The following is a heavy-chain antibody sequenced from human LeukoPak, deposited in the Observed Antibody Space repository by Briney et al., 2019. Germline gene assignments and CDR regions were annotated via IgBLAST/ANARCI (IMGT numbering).Heavy chain of an antibody. J-gene: IGHJ5*02. CDR3: ARWAAAIGIDWFDP. CDR2: ISSSGSTI. V-gene: IGHV3-48*03. CDR1: GFTFSSYE. D-gene: IGHD2-2*01. Sequence: GGSLRLSSAASGFTFSSYEMNWVRQAHGKGLEWVSYISSSGSTIYYADSVKGRFTISRDNAKNSLYLQMNSLRAEDTAVYYCARWAAAIGIDWFDPWGQGTLVTVSS.